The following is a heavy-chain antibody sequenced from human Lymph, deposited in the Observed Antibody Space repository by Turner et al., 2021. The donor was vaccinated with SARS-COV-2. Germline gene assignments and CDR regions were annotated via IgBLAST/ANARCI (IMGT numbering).Heavy chain of an antibody. CDR3: AKEGLSGRRLQFVPYFAY. Sequence: EVQLVESGGGVVQPGGSLRLSCAASGFTFDDYAMHWVLQAPGKGLEWVSLISGDGCSTYYADSVKGRFTISRDDSKNSLYLQINSLRTEDTALYYCAKEGLSGRRLQFVPYFAYWGQGTLVSVSS. CDR2: ISGDGCST. V-gene: IGHV3-43*02. CDR1: GFTFDDYA. D-gene: IGHD5-12*01. J-gene: IGHJ4*02.